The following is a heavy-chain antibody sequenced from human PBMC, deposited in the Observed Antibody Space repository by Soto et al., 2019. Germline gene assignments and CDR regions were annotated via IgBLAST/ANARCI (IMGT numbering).Heavy chain of an antibody. J-gene: IGHJ6*03. CDR1: GGSISSYY. CDR2: IYYSGST. D-gene: IGHD2-2*01. V-gene: IGHV4-59*01. Sequence: QVQLQESGPGLVKPSETLSLTCTVSGGSISSYYWSWIRQPPGKGLEWIGYIYYSGSTNYNPSLKSRVTISVATSKNQFSLKLSSVTAADTAVYYCARGRPQKGGYCSSTSCYSYYYYYMDVWGKGTMVTVSS. CDR3: ARGRPQKGGYCSSTSCYSYYYYYMDV.